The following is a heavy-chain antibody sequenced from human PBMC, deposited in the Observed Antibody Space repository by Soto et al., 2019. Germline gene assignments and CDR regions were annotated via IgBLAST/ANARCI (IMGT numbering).Heavy chain of an antibody. V-gene: IGHV3-15*07. CDR3: TTDSSGYYPDAFDI. J-gene: IGHJ3*02. CDR1: GFTFSNAW. D-gene: IGHD3-22*01. Sequence: GGSLRLSCAASGFTFSNAWMNWVRQAPGKGLEWVGRIKSKTDGGTTDYAAPVKGRFTISRDDSKNKLYLQMNSLKTEDTAVYYCTTDSSGYYPDAFDIWGQGTMVTVSS. CDR2: IKSKTDGGTT.